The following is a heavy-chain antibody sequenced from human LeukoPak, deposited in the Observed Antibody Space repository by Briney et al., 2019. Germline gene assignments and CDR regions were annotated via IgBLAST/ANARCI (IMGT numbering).Heavy chain of an antibody. J-gene: IGHJ3*02. Sequence: PSETLSLTCTVSGGSISSYYWSWIRQPPGKGLEWIGEINHSGSTNYNPSLKSRVTISVDTSKNQFSLKLSSVTAADTAVYYCARTAKRITMVRGVIGAFDIWGQGTMVTVSS. V-gene: IGHV4-34*01. D-gene: IGHD3-10*01. CDR2: INHSGST. CDR3: ARTAKRITMVRGVIGAFDI. CDR1: GGSISSYY.